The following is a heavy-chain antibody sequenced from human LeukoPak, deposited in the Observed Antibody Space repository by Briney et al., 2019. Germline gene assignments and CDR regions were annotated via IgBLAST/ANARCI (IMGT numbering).Heavy chain of an antibody. Sequence: GGSLRLSCAASGFTFSSYSMNWVRQAPGKGLEWVSSISSSRSYIYYADSVKGRFTISRDNAKNSLYLQMTSLRAEDTAVYYCARDADYGDYADAFDIWGQGTMVTVSS. D-gene: IGHD4-17*01. CDR2: ISSSRSYI. J-gene: IGHJ3*02. V-gene: IGHV3-21*01. CDR3: ARDADYGDYADAFDI. CDR1: GFTFSSYS.